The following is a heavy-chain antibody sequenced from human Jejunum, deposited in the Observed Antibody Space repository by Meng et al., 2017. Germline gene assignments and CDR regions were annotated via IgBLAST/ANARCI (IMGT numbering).Heavy chain of an antibody. CDR2: IYYSGRT. CDR1: GGPIRSGGYY. Sequence: SDTLSSTCTAPGGPIRSGGYYWSWVRQLPGKGLEWIGYIYYSGRTYYNPSLTSRVTISVDTSQNQFSLRLTSLTAADTAIYYCAGQGGGSPTYYLDSWGQGTLVTVSS. V-gene: IGHV4-31*03. J-gene: IGHJ4*02. D-gene: IGHD2-15*01. CDR3: AGQGGGSPTYYLDS.